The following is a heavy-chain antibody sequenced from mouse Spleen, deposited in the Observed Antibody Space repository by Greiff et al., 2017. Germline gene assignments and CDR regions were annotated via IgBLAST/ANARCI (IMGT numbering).Heavy chain of an antibody. Sequence: QLQQSGPGMVKPSQSLSLTCTVTGYSITSGYDWHWIRHFPGNKLEWMGYISYSGSTNYNPSLKSRISITHDTSKNHFFLKLNSVTTEDTATYYCARGRAAYYAMDYWGQGTSVTVSS. V-gene: IGHV3-1*01. CDR1: GYSITSGYD. CDR3: ARGRAAYYAMDY. J-gene: IGHJ4*01. CDR2: ISYSGST.